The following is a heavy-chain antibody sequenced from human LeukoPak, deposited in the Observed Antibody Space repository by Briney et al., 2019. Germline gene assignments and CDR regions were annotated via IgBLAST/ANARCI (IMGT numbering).Heavy chain of an antibody. Sequence: GGSLRLSCAASGFIFSSYWMHWVRQAPGKGLVWVSRINSDGSDIGYADSVKGRFTISRDNAKNTLYLQMNSLRAEDTAVYYCAGITQYTRSWGIGYWGQGTLVTVSS. CDR3: AGITQYTRSWGIGY. CDR2: INSDGSDI. CDR1: GFIFSSYW. J-gene: IGHJ4*02. V-gene: IGHV3-74*01. D-gene: IGHD3-10*01.